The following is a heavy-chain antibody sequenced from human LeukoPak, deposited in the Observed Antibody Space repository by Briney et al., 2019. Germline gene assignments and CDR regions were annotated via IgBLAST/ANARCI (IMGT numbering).Heavy chain of an antibody. J-gene: IGHJ6*03. CDR2: IRPDESDP. V-gene: IGHV3-30*02. Sequence: GGSLRLSCAASGFAFRNYGMHWVRQAPGKGLEWVTFIRPDESDPYYADSVEGRFTISTDNSKNTLSLQMTSLRAEDTAVYYCARSLVDGDYYYNMDVWGKGTTVTVSS. CDR3: ARSLVDGDYYYNMDV. CDR1: GFAFRNYG. D-gene: IGHD2-8*02.